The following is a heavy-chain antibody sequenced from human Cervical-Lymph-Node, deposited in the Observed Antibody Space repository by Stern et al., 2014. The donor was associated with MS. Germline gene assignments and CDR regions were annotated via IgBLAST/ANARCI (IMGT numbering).Heavy chain of an antibody. CDR1: GGSISSYY. J-gene: IGHJ4*02. CDR3: AGSGTYYPDY. V-gene: IGHV4-59*08. D-gene: IGHD3-3*01. CDR2: VHYSGTH. Sequence: MQLVESGPGLVKPSETLSLPCSVSGGSISSYYWNWIRQPPGKGLEWIANVHYSGTHNYNPSLQSLVTILLDTSMKTTSLKLNSVPAADTAVYYCAGSGTYYPDYWGQGILVTVSS.